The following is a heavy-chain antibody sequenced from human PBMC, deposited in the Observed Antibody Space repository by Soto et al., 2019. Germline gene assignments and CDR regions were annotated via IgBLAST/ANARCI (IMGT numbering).Heavy chain of an antibody. Sequence: GESLKISCKGSGFTFTSYWIAWVRQMPGKGLEWMGIIYPGDSDSSYSPSFQGQVTISADKSINTAYLHWSSLKASDTAIYYCAKHEGYCITTTCSNSDYWGQGTLVTVSS. CDR2: IYPGDSDS. V-gene: IGHV5-51*01. J-gene: IGHJ4*02. D-gene: IGHD2-2*01. CDR3: AKHEGYCITTTCSNSDY. CDR1: GFTFTSYW.